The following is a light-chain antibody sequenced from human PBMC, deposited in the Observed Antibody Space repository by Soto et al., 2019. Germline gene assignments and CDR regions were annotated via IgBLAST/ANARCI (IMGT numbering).Light chain of an antibody. V-gene: IGKV4-1*01. J-gene: IGKJ4*01. CDR1: QSVLYSSNNKNY. CDR3: QQYYSVPLT. Sequence: DIVMTQSPDSLAVSLGERATINCRSSQSVLYSSNNKNYLAWYQQKPGQPPKLLIYWASTRESGVPDRFSGSGSGTGFTLTISSLQAEDVAVYYCQQYYSVPLTFCGGTKVEIK. CDR2: WAS.